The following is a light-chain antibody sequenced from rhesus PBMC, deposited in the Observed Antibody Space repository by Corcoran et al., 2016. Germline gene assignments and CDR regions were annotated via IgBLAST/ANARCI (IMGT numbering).Light chain of an antibody. CDR3: QQYGSSPLT. CDR1: QSISSW. V-gene: IGKV1-22*01. CDR2: KAS. J-gene: IGKJ4*01. Sequence: DIQMTQSPSYLSASVGDTVTITRWATQSISSWLAWYQQKPGKAPKPLIYKASSLQSGVPSRVGGSGSGTDCTINISRLQSEDVANYYGQQYGSSPLTFGEGTKVELK.